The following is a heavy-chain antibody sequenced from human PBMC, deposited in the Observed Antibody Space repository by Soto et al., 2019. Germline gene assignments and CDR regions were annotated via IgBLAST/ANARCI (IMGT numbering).Heavy chain of an antibody. CDR1: GGSISSDGFY. J-gene: IGHJ4*02. V-gene: IGHV4-31*03. CDR3: ARHVRSRKAIDY. CDR2: IYYSGST. Sequence: QVQLQESGPGLVKPSQTLSLSCTVSGGSISSDGFYWSWIRQHPGKGLEWIGYIYYSGSTYYNPSLQSRVSISVDTSKSQFSLKVSSVTVADTAVYYCARHVRSRKAIDYWGQGTLVTVSS.